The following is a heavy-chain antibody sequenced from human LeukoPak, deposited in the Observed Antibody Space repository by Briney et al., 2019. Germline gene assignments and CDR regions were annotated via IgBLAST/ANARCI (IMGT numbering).Heavy chain of an antibody. CDR3: ATGHNYYFDY. CDR1: GGSISSGGYS. D-gene: IGHD1-1*01. J-gene: IGHJ4*02. V-gene: IGHV4-30-2*01. Sequence: TSETLSLTCAVSGGSISSGGYSWSWIRQPPGKGLEWIGYIYHSGSTYYNPSLKSRVTISVDRSKNQFSLKLSSVTAADTAVYYCATGHNYYFDYWGQGTLVTVSS. CDR2: IYHSGST.